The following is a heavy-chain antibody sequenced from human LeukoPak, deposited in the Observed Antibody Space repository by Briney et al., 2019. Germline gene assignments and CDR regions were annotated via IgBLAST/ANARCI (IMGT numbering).Heavy chain of an antibody. V-gene: IGHV4-39*07. CDR1: GGSISSISYY. Sequence: SETLSLTCTVSGGSISSISYYWDWIRQSPGKGLEWIGSIYYSGSTYYNPSLKSRVTISLDTSKYQFSLKLSSVTAADTAVYYCAIVQAFGGVIASYYFDYWGQGTLVTVSS. CDR2: IYYSGST. D-gene: IGHD3-16*02. CDR3: AIVQAFGGVIASYYFDY. J-gene: IGHJ4*02.